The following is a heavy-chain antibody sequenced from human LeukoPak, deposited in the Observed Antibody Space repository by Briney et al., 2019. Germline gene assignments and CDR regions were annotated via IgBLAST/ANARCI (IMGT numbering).Heavy chain of an antibody. V-gene: IGHV4-34*01. CDR2: INHSGST. J-gene: IGHJ3*02. CDR1: GGSISSYY. D-gene: IGHD2-2*02. CDR3: ARHSLVIVVVPAAISETFDI. Sequence: PSETLSLTCTVSGGSISSYYWSWIRQPPGKGLEWIGEINHSGSTNYNPSLKSRVTISVDTSKNQFSLKLSSVTAADTAVYYCARHSLVIVVVPAAISETFDIWGQGTMVTVSS.